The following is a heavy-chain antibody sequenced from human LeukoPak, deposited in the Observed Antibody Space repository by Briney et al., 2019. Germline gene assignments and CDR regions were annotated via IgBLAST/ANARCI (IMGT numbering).Heavy chain of an antibody. CDR1: GYTFTCYY. CDR3: ARVMNREGTNY. Sequence: ASVKVSCKASGYTFTCYYMHWVRQAPRQGLEWMGWINPNSGGTKYAQKFQGRVTMTRDTSISTAYMELNRLRSDDTAVYYCARVMNREGTNYWGQGTLVTVSS. V-gene: IGHV1-2*02. D-gene: IGHD1/OR15-1a*01. CDR2: INPNSGGT. J-gene: IGHJ4*02.